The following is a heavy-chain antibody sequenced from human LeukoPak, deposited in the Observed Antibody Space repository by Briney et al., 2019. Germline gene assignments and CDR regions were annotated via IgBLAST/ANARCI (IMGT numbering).Heavy chain of an antibody. J-gene: IGHJ4*02. CDR1: GGTFSSYA. D-gene: IGHD5-18*01. V-gene: IGHV1-69*06. Sequence: GSSVKVSCKAFGGTFSSYAISWVRQAPGQGLEWMGGIIPIFGTANYAQKFQGRVTITADKSTSTAYMELSSLRSEDTAVYYCASAAFFDSYGKFPFDYWGQGTLVTVSS. CDR2: IIPIFGTA. CDR3: ASAAFFDSYGKFPFDY.